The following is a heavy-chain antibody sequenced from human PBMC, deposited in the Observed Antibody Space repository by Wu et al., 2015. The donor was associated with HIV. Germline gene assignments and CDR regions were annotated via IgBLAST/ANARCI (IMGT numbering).Heavy chain of an antibody. CDR3: ARDQGIVATTGPNYYYYYGMDV. CDR1: GYTFTGYY. V-gene: IGHV1-2*02. J-gene: IGHJ6*02. Sequence: QVQLVQSGAEVKKPGASVKVSCKASGYTFTGYYMHWVRQAPGQGLEWMGWINPNSGGTNYAQKFQGRVTMTRDTSISTAYMELSRLRSDDTAVYYCARDQGIVATTGPNYYYYYGMDVWGQGTTVTVSS. D-gene: IGHD5-12*01. CDR2: INPNSGGT.